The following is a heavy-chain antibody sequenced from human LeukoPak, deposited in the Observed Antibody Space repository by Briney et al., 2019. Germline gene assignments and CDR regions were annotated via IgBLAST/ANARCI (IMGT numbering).Heavy chain of an antibody. CDR2: IIAMIDVT. J-gene: IGHJ3*01. Sequence: ASVKVSCKASGGNFNTYVVSWVRQAPGQGLEWVGRIIAMIDVTNSAERFRGRVAISADMASTTVYMELKNLTAEDTALYYCARDGGAFARGFDVWGQGTMITVSS. V-gene: IGHV1-69*04. CDR1: GGNFNTYV. CDR3: ARDGGAFARGFDV. D-gene: IGHD3-16*01.